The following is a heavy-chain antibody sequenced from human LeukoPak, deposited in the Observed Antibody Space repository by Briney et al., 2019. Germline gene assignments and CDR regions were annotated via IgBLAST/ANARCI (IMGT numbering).Heavy chain of an antibody. V-gene: IGHV3-23*01. D-gene: IGHD5-18*01. CDR3: PLRYNYDHRYAYDI. J-gene: IGHJ3*02. Sequence: GVSLRRYCPTSGFTFSSYVMSWVRQAPGKGLESVTGLSGSGGSTYYSVSVKGRFTISRDNSKNTLHLQMNNLRADDKAVSYSPLRYNYDHRYAYDIWGEGTMVTVSS. CDR1: GFTFSSYV. CDR2: LSGSGGST.